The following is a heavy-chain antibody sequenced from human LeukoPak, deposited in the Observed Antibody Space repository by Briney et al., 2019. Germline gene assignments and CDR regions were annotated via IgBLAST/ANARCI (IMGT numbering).Heavy chain of an antibody. CDR3: ARASKTHSSGYYYLHY. J-gene: IGHJ4*02. Sequence: GASVKVSCKASGYTFTSYYMHWVRQAPGQGLEWMGWINPNSGGTNYAQKFQGRVTMTRDTSISTAYMELSRLRSDDTAVYYCARASKTHSSGYYYLHYWGQGTLVTVSS. D-gene: IGHD3-22*01. CDR1: GYTFTSYY. CDR2: INPNSGGT. V-gene: IGHV1-2*02.